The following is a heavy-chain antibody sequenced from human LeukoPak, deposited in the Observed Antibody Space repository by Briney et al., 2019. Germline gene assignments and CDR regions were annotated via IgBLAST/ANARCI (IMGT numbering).Heavy chain of an antibody. Sequence: PSETLSLTCTVSVDSLNSYYWTWIRQSPGEGLQWIGYVFYSGSSNYNASLRSRVAISVDTSKNQFSLKLTSVTAADTAVYYCAGRAARFFDYWGQGILVTVSS. CDR1: VDSLNSYY. CDR2: VFYSGSS. J-gene: IGHJ4*02. CDR3: AGRAARFFDY. D-gene: IGHD6-25*01. V-gene: IGHV4-59*01.